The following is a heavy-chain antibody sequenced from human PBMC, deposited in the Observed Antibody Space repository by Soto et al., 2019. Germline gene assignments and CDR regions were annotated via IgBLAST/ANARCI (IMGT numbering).Heavy chain of an antibody. V-gene: IGHV3-21*06. J-gene: IGHJ4*02. CDR2: ISSTTNYI. CDR3: ARESEELTSNFDY. CDR1: GFTFTRYS. Sequence: GGSLRLSCAASGFTFTRYSMNWVRQSPGKGLEWVSSISSTTNYIYYGDSMKGRFTISRDNGKNSLYLEIHSLRAEDTAVYYCARESEELTSNFDYWGQGTLVTVS. D-gene: IGHD1-7*01.